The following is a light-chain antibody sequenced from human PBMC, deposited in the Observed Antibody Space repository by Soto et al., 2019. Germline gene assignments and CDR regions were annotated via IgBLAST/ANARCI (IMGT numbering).Light chain of an antibody. J-gene: IGLJ3*02. CDR2: DVS. Sequence: QSALTQPRSVSGSPGQSVTISCTGPHSDICGYNYVSWYQQHPGKAPKVMIDDVSRRPSGVPDRFSGSKSGNTASLTISGRQAEDEADYYSCSFAAKDTFWVFGGGTKVTVL. CDR3: CSFAAKDTFWV. V-gene: IGLV2-11*01. CDR1: HSDICGYNY.